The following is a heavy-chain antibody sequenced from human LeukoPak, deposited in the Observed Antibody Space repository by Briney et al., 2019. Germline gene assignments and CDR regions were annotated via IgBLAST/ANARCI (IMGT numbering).Heavy chain of an antibody. D-gene: IGHD2-15*01. CDR1: GFTFNNHA. CDR3: GQRCLPGIVGVTAAPAAY. Sequence: GGSLRLSCAGSGFTFNNHAMSWVRQAPGQGLEWVSAISGSGTTTYYPASVQGRLTVSRDNSKTTLYVRMNRLRAEDTATHYCGQRCLPGIVGVTAAPAAYWGQGTLVTVSS. V-gene: IGHV3-23*01. CDR2: ISGSGTTT. J-gene: IGHJ4*02.